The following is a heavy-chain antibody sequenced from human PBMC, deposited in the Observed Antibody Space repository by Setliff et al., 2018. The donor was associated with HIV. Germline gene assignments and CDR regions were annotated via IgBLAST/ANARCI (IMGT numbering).Heavy chain of an antibody. V-gene: IGHV3-21*01. D-gene: IGHD6-6*01. CDR2: ISSSGVYT. CDR1: TYISLS. CDR3: VMFGISSG. Sequence: PGGSLRLSCSYTYISLSMLWVRQAPGKGLEWVSSISSSGVYTLHADSVKGRFTVSRDNYKKTLYLQMNSLRVEDTAVYYCVMFGISSGWGQGTQVTVSS. J-gene: IGHJ4*02.